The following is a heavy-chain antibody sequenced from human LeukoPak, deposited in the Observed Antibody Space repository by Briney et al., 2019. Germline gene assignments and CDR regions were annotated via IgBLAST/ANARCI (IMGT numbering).Heavy chain of an antibody. CDR3: ARDYYDSRGYYSAAFDY. Sequence: PGGSLRLSCAASGFTFSNYWMHWVRQAPAKGLEWVSRISSDGTITTYAGSVKGRFTISRDNAKNTLYLQMNSLRAEDTAVYYCARDYYDSRGYYSAAFDYWGQGTLVTVSS. J-gene: IGHJ4*02. CDR1: GFTFSNYW. V-gene: IGHV3-74*03. D-gene: IGHD3-22*01. CDR2: ISSDGTIT.